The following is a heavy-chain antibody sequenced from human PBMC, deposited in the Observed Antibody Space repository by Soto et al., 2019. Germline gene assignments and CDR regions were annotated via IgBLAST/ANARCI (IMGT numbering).Heavy chain of an antibody. D-gene: IGHD6-6*01. J-gene: IGHJ4*02. CDR2: INPNSGGT. CDR3: ARDRGQLAAMYYFDY. CDR1: GYTFTGYY. V-gene: IGHV1-2*04. Sequence: ASVKVSCKASGYTFTGYYMHWVRQAPGQGLEWMGWINPNSGGTNYAQKFQGWVTMTRDPSISTAYMELSRLRSDDTAVYYCARDRGQLAAMYYFDYWGQGTQVTVSS.